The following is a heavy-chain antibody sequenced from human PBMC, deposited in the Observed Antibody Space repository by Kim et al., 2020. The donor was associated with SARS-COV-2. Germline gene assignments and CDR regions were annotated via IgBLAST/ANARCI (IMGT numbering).Heavy chain of an antibody. Sequence: GESLKISCKTSGYSFTNYWIGWVRQMPGKGLEWMGIIYPGDSDTRYSPSFQGQVTISADNSINTAYLQWSSLEASDTAIYYCARWTEGRLAASWFDPWGQGTLVIVSS. CDR1: GYSFTNYW. CDR3: ARWTEGRLAASWFDP. V-gene: IGHV5-51*01. D-gene: IGHD2-15*01. CDR2: IYPGDSDT. J-gene: IGHJ5*02.